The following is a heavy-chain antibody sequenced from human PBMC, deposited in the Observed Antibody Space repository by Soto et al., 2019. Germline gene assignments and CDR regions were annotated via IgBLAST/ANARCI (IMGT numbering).Heavy chain of an antibody. CDR3: ARDRPYYYDSSANPYDF. J-gene: IGHJ4*02. CDR1: GFTFSTYW. D-gene: IGHD3-22*01. Sequence: EVQLVESGGGLVQPGGSLRLSCAASGFTFSTYWMSWVRQAPGKGLEWVANIKQDGSQKYYVDSVKGRFTISRDNAKNSLDLQITSLRAEDTAVYYCARDRPYYYDSSANPYDFWGQGTVVTVS. V-gene: IGHV3-7*03. CDR2: IKQDGSQK.